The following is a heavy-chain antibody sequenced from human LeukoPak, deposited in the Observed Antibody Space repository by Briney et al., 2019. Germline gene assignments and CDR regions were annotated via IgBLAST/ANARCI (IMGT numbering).Heavy chain of an antibody. Sequence: GGSLRLSCAASGFTFSSYAMHWVRQAPGKGLEWVAVISYDGSNKYYADSVKGRFTISRDNSKNTLYLQMNSLRAEDTAVYYCARDRGTVARYFDYWGQGTLVTVSS. V-gene: IGHV3-30-3*01. CDR3: ARDRGTVARYFDY. CDR1: GFTFSSYA. CDR2: ISYDGSNK. D-gene: IGHD4-23*01. J-gene: IGHJ4*02.